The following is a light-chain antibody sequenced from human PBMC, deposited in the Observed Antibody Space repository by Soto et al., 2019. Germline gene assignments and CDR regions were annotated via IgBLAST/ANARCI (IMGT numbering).Light chain of an antibody. CDR1: QSVRNSL. J-gene: IGKJ5*01. V-gene: IGKV3-20*01. CDR2: DAS. CDR3: QQYDNSPIT. Sequence: EIVLTQSPGTLSLSPGERATLSCRASQSVRNSLLAWYQQKPGQPPRLLIYDASTRATATPERFSGSGSGTDFTLTISRLEPEDFAVYYCQQYDNSPITFGQGTRLEIK.